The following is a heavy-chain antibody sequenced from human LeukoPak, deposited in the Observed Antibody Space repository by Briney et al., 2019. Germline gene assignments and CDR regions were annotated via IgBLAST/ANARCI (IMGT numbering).Heavy chain of an antibody. Sequence: QPGGSLRLSCAVSGFNGMHWVRQAPGKGLEGVAFMQYDGSDKSYADSVKGRFTISRDNSKNTLYLQMNSLRPEETAVYSCGPDGGKWELLFDYWGQGTLVTVSS. J-gene: IGHJ4*02. CDR2: MQYDGSDK. V-gene: IGHV3-30*02. CDR1: GFNG. CDR3: GPDGGKWELLFDY. D-gene: IGHD1-26*01.